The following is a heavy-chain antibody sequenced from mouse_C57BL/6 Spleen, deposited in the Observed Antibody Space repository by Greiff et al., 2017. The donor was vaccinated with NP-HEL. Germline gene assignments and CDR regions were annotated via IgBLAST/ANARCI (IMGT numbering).Heavy chain of an antibody. CDR2: IDPEDGET. J-gene: IGHJ1*03. CDR1: GFNIKDYY. D-gene: IGHD4-1*01. Sequence: VQLQQSGAELVKPGASVKLSCTASGFNIKDYYMHWVKQRTEQGLEWIGRIDPEDGETKYAPTFQGKATITADTSSNTAYLQLSSLTSEDTAVYYCARGTGAYFDVWGTGTTVTVSS. V-gene: IGHV14-2*01. CDR3: ARGTGAYFDV.